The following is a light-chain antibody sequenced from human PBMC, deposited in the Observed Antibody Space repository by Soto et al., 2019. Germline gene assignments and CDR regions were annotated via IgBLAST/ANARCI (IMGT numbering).Light chain of an antibody. CDR2: DAS. Sequence: DIQMTQSPSSLSASVGDRVTITCQASQDISNYLNWYQQKPGKAPKLLIYDASNLETGVPTRFSGSASGTDFSFTISSLQPEDIATYYCQQYDNLPPGITFGQGTRLESK. CDR1: QDISNY. CDR3: QQYDNLPPGIT. J-gene: IGKJ5*01. V-gene: IGKV1-33*01.